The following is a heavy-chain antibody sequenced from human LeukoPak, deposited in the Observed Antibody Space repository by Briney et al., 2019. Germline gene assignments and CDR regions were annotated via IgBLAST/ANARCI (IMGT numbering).Heavy chain of an antibody. J-gene: IGHJ4*02. D-gene: IGHD3-22*01. CDR1: GYTFTGYC. Sequence: ASVKVSCKASGYTFTGYCMHWVRQAPGQGLEWMGWINPNNGGTNYAQNFQDRVTMTRDTSINTAYMELSRLRSDDTAVYYCARDQNYYDSSGYLGIDYWGQGTLVTVSS. V-gene: IGHV1-2*02. CDR3: ARDQNYYDSSGYLGIDY. CDR2: INPNNGGT.